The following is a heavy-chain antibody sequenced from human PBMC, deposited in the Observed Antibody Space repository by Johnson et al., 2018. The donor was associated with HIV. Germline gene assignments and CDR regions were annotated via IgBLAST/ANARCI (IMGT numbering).Heavy chain of an antibody. CDR1: GFSFTDAW. CDR3: AKDMEDSSGYYGAFDI. V-gene: IGHV3-11*01. D-gene: IGHD3-22*01. CDR2: ISSSGSTI. J-gene: IGHJ3*02. Sequence: QVQLVESGGGVVQPGRSLRLSCAASGFSFTDAWMNWVRQAPGKGLEWVSYISSSGSTIYYADSVKGRFTISRDNSKNSLYLQMNSLRTEDTALYYCAKDMEDSSGYYGAFDIWGQGTMVTVSS.